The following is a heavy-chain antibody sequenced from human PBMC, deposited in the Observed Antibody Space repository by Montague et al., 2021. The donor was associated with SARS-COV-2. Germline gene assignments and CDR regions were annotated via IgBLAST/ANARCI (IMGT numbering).Heavy chain of an antibody. Sequence: SETLSLTCTVSGGSVSSSYWSWIRQPPGKGLEWVGYIQYSGTMKXNPSLNSRVTILLDTSKNQFSLKLSSLTAADTAEYYCTRVHDRGWYGYWGQGSLVTVSS. CDR1: GGSVSSSY. J-gene: IGHJ4*02. CDR3: TRVHDRGWYGY. D-gene: IGHD6-19*01. CDR2: IQYSGTM. V-gene: IGHV4-59*02.